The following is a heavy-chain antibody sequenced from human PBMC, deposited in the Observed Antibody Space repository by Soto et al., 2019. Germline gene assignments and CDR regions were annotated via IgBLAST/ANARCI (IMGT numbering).Heavy chain of an antibody. CDR1: GGSIISYY. CDR2: IYYSGST. J-gene: IGHJ6*02. Sequence: PSETLSLTCTVSGGSIISYYWSWILQPPGKGLEWIGYIYYSGSTNYNPSLKSRVTISVDTSKNQFSLKLSSVTAADTAVYYCASSNIAAAGFYYYGMDVWGRGTTVTVSS. V-gene: IGHV4-59*01. D-gene: IGHD6-13*01. CDR3: ASSNIAAAGFYYYGMDV.